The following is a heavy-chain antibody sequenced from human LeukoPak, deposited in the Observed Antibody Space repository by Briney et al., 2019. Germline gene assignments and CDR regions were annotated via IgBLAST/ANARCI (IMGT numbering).Heavy chain of an antibody. CDR2: ISYDGSNK. V-gene: IGHV3-30*18. D-gene: IGHD6-19*01. CDR3: AKDLRQWLDEGNPFPY. Sequence: GRSLRLSCAASGFTFSSYGMHWVRQAPGKGLEWVAVISYDGSNKYYADSVKGRFTISRDNSKNKLYLQMNSLRAEDTAVYYCAKDLRQWLDEGNPFPYWGQGTVVTVSS. CDR1: GFTFSSYG. J-gene: IGHJ4*02.